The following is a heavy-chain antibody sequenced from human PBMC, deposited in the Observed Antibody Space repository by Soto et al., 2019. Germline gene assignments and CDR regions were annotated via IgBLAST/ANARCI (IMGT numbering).Heavy chain of an antibody. J-gene: IGHJ6*02. D-gene: IGHD6-6*01. CDR1: GGSISSYY. CDR2: IYYSGST. CDR3: ARHRAVPNYYYYGMDV. V-gene: IGHV4-59*08. Sequence: SETLSLTCTVSGGSISSYYWSWIRQPPGKGLEWIGYIYYSGSTNYNPSLKSRVTISVDTSKNQFSLKLTSVTAADTAVYYCARHRAVPNYYYYGMDVWGQGTTVTVSS.